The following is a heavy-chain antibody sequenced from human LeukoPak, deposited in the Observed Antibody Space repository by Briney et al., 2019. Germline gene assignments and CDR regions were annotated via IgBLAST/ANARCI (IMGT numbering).Heavy chain of an antibody. J-gene: IGHJ6*03. CDR2: ISAYNGNT. CDR3: ARAGDLPAAIYYYYMDV. V-gene: IGHV1-18*01. D-gene: IGHD2-2*02. Sequence: ASVKVSCKASGYTFTSYGISWVRQAPGQGLEWMGWISAYNGNTNYAQKLQGRVTMTTDTSTSTAYMELRSLRSDDTAVYYCARAGDLPAAIYYYYMDVWGKGTTVTVSS. CDR1: GYTFTSYG.